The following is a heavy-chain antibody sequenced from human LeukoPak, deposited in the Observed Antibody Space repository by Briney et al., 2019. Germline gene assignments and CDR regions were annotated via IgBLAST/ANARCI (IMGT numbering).Heavy chain of an antibody. D-gene: IGHD5-18*01. CDR1: GASISSYY. J-gene: IGHJ4*02. CDR2: IYYSGRGST. Sequence: PSETLSLTCAVSGASISSYYWSRLRQPPGKGLEWIGYIYYSGRGSTNYNPSLKSRVTISVDKSKNQFSLKLRSVTAADTAVYYCARGSGYSYGSSVWGQGTLVTVSS. V-gene: IGHV4-59*01. CDR3: ARGSGYSYGSSV.